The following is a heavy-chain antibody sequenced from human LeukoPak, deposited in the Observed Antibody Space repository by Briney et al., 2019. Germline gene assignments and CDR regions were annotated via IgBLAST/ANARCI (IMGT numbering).Heavy chain of an antibody. CDR1: GVTFSDYN. CDR2: IRSSGSAI. D-gene: IGHD3/OR15-3a*01. CDR3: ARDLDWSFDY. J-gene: IGHJ4*02. Sequence: GGSLRLSCAASGVTFSDYNLNLVRQAPGKGLEWVSNIRSSGSAIFYADSVKGRFTVFRDNAINSLYLQMNSLRDEDTAVYYCARDLDWSFDYWGQGILVTVSS. V-gene: IGHV3-48*02.